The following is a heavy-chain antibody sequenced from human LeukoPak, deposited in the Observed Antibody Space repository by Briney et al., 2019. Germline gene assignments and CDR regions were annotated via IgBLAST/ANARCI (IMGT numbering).Heavy chain of an antibody. Sequence: PGGSLRLSCAASEFTLSSYEMNWVRQAPGKGLEWVSSISSSSSYIYYADSVKGRFTISRDNAKNSLYLQMNSLRAEDTAVYYCARLGPAAPYYYYYYMDVWGKGTTVTVSS. V-gene: IGHV3-21*01. J-gene: IGHJ6*03. CDR2: ISSSSSYI. CDR3: ARLGPAAPYYYYYYMDV. CDR1: EFTLSSYE. D-gene: IGHD2-2*01.